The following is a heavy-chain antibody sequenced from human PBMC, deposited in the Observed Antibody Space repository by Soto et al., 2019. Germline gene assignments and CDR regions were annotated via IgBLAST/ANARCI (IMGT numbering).Heavy chain of an antibody. D-gene: IGHD3-10*01. CDR1: GGSISSGGYY. Sequence: QVQLQESGPGLVKPSQTLSLTCTVSGGSISSGGYYWSWIRQHPGKGLEWIGYIYYSGSTYYNPSLTSRVTLSVDTSKNQFSLKLSSVTAADTAVYYCASTRPVLWFGEYPGPFDYWGQGTLVTVSS. V-gene: IGHV4-31*03. CDR3: ASTRPVLWFGEYPGPFDY. CDR2: IYYSGST. J-gene: IGHJ4*02.